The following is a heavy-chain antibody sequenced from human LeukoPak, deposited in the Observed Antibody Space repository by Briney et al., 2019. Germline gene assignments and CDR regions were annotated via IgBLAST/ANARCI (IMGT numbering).Heavy chain of an antibody. J-gene: IGHJ4*02. V-gene: IGHV4-4*07. CDR2: ISTSGII. CDR3: ARGRPYFDY. CDR1: GGSISTYY. Sequence: SETLSLTCTVSGGSISTYYWSWIRQPAGKGLEWIGRISTSGIINYNPSLKSRVTLSVDTSKNQFSLNLSSVTAADTAVYYCARGRPYFDYWGQGTLVTVSS.